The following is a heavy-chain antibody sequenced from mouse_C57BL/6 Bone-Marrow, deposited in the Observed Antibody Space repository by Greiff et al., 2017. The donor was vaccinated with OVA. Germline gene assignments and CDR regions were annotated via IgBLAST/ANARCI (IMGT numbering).Heavy chain of an antibody. V-gene: IGHV1-76*01. J-gene: IGHJ1*03. CDR3: ARYGSRPGDFDV. CDR1: GYTFTDYY. D-gene: IGHD1-1*01. Sequence: QVQLQQSGAELVRPGASVKLSCKASGYTFTDYYINWVKQRPGQGLEWIARIYPGSGNTYYNEKFKGKATLTAEKSSSTAYMQLSSLTYEDSAVYYCARYGSRPGDFDVWGTGTTVTVSS. CDR2: IYPGSGNT.